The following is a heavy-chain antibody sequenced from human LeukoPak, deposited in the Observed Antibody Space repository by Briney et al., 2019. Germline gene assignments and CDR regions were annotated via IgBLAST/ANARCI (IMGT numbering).Heavy chain of an antibody. J-gene: IGHJ6*02. CDR3: ARGDYDKYGMDV. Sequence: PGGSLRLSCAASGFTFSNYYMSWIRQAPGKGLEWVSYISSSATTMYYADSVKDRFIISRDNAKNPLFLQMNSLRAEDTAVYYCARGDYDKYGMDVWGQGTTVTVSS. CDR2: ISSSATTM. V-gene: IGHV3-11*01. CDR1: GFTFSNYY.